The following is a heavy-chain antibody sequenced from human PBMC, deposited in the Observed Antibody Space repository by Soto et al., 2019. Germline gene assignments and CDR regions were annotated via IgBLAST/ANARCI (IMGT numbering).Heavy chain of an antibody. CDR1: GDSMRNYY. CDR2: IEYSGRT. V-gene: IGHV4-59*01. D-gene: IGHD3-10*01. CDR3: ARGRFGAYVDF. J-gene: IGHJ4*02. Sequence: QVQLQESGPGLVKPSETLSLPCTVSGDSMRNYYWSWIRQPPGKGLEWMAYIEYSGRTEVKPSLQSRVTISLDTSKNQFSLTLNFVTAADTANYYCARGRFGAYVDFWGQGTLVAVSS.